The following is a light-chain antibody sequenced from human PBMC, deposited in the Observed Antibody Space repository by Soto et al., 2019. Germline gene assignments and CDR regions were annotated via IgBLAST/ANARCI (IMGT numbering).Light chain of an antibody. Sequence: QSVLTQPASVSGSPGQSIAISCTGSSSDVGFYKYVSWYQQHPGKVPKLIIYEVTNRPSGVSNRFSGSKSGNTASLTISGLQAEDEADYYCCSYTSSSTSVIFGRGTKVTVL. CDR1: SSDVGFYKY. CDR2: EVT. J-gene: IGLJ2*01. V-gene: IGLV2-14*01. CDR3: CSYTSSSTSVI.